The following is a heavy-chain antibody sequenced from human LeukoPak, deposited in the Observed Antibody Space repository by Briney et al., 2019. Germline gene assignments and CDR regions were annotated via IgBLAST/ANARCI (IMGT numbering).Heavy chain of an antibody. CDR3: ARVSGGGNYLDY. J-gene: IGHJ4*02. D-gene: IGHD2-15*01. Sequence: SETLSLTCTVSGGSISSGGYYWSWIRQHPGKGLEWIGYIYYSGNTYYNPSLKSRVTISVDTSKNQFSLKLSSVTAADTAVYYCARVSGGGNYLDYWGQGTLVTVSS. V-gene: IGHV4-31*03. CDR1: GGSISSGGYY. CDR2: IYYSGNT.